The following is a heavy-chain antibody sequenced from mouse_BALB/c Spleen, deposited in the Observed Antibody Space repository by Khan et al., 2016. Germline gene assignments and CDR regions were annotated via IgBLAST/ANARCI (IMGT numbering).Heavy chain of an antibody. J-gene: IGHJ2*01. CDR2: IHYSGST. CDR1: GYSITSGYS. V-gene: IGHV3-1*02. CDR3: AGGDYDYDCDY. Sequence: EVQLQESGPDLVKPSQSLSLTCTVTGYSITSGYSWHWIRQFPGNKLEWMGYIHYSGSTNYNPSLKSRISITRDKSKSQFFLQLNSVTTEDTAILCCAGGDYDYDCDYRGRGTTRTVSA. D-gene: IGHD2-4*01.